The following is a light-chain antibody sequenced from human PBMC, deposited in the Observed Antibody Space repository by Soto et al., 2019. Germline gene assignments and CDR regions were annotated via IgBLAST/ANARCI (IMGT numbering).Light chain of an antibody. CDR3: QQSYSTPWT. CDR1: QSIGRH. J-gene: IGKJ1*01. V-gene: IGKV1-39*01. CDR2: ATS. Sequence: DIQMTQSPSSLSASVGDRVTLTCRASQSIGRHLNWFQQTPGKPPKLLIYATSTLESGVPLRFNGSGSGTDFTLTLSSLHPIVFATYYCQQSYSTPWTFGQGTKVEI.